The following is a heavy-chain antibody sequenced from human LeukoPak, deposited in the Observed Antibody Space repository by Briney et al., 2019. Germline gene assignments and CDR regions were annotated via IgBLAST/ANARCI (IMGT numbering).Heavy chain of an antibody. CDR2: ISGSGGST. D-gene: IGHD3-9*01. CDR3: TRGFEATYFDRRFDH. Sequence: GGSLRLSCAASGFTFSSYAMSWVRQAPGKGLEWVSAISGSGGSTYYANSVRGRFTTSRDNSKDTLYLQMNSLRAEDTAVHYCTRGFEATYFDRRFDHWGQGTLVTVSS. J-gene: IGHJ4*02. V-gene: IGHV3-23*01. CDR1: GFTFSSYA.